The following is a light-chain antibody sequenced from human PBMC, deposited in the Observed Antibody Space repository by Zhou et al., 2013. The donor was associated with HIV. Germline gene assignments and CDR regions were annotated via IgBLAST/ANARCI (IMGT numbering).Light chain of an antibody. Sequence: EIVLTQSPATLSLSPGERATLSCRASQSVTTFLAWYQQVPGQAPRLLIYDASHRATGIPDRFIGSGSGTEFTLTISSLQSEDFAVYYCQQYNNWPPATFGPGTKVDIK. V-gene: IGKV3-11*01. CDR3: QQYNNWPPAT. CDR1: QSVTTF. J-gene: IGKJ3*01. CDR2: DAS.